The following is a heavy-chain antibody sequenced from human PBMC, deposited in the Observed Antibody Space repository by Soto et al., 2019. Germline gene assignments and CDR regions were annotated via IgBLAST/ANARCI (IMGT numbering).Heavy chain of an antibody. J-gene: IGHJ5*02. V-gene: IGHV4-39*02. CDR2: LYYTGRT. CDR1: GGSISSGTYY. CDR3: ARRLARGVIGWFDP. D-gene: IGHD3-10*01. Sequence: LSLTFTVSGGSISSGTYYWGWIRQPPGKGLEWIGSLYYTGRTYYSPSLKSRVTISVDTSKNHFSLNLTSVTAADTAVYYCARRLARGVIGWFDPWGQGTLVTVSS.